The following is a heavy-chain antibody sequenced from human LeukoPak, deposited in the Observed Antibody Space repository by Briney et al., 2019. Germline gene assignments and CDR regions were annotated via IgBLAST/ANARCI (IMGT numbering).Heavy chain of an antibody. CDR1: GYTFTGYY. CDR3: ARSLYCGGDCYPQRDAFDI. V-gene: IGHV1-2*06. J-gene: IGHJ3*02. D-gene: IGHD2-21*02. CDR2: INPNSGGT. Sequence: ASVKVSCKASGYTFTGYYMHWVRQAPGQGLEWMGRINPNSGGTNYAQKFQGRVTMTRDTSISTAYMELSRLRSDDTAVYYCARSLYCGGDCYPQRDAFDIWGQGTMVTVSS.